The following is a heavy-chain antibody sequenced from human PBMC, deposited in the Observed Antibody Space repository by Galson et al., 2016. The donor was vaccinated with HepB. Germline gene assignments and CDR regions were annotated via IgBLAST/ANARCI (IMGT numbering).Heavy chain of an antibody. Sequence: SLRLSCAASGFTFSRYAMSWVRQAPGKGLEWASVISGSGDRRYYADSVKGRFIISRDNSKNTVYLQMNSLRVEDTAVYYCAKDLDIVVVPSAIDYWGQGTLVTVSS. CDR3: AKDLDIVVVPSAIDY. CDR2: ISGSGDRR. CDR1: GFTFSRYA. V-gene: IGHV3-23*01. J-gene: IGHJ4*02. D-gene: IGHD2-2*01.